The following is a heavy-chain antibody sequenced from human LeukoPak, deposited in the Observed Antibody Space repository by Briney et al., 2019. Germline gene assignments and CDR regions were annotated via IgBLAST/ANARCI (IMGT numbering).Heavy chain of an antibody. V-gene: IGHV3-49*04. J-gene: IGHJ4*02. CDR3: TRTRCSDGSRYFDY. CDR1: GFTFGDYA. CDR2: IRSKAYGGTT. D-gene: IGHD2-15*01. Sequence: PGRSLRLSCTASGFTFGDYAMSWVRQAPGKGLEWVGFIRSKAYGGTTEYAASVKGRFTISGDDSKSIAYLQMNSLKTEDTAVYYCTRTRCSDGSRYFDYWGQGTLVTVSS.